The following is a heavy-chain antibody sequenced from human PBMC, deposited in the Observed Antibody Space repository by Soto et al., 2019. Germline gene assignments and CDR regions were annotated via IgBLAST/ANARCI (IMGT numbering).Heavy chain of an antibody. CDR2: IIPIFGTI. CDR1: GGTFSTYA. CDR3: AKGAVAGTPTSYYYYGMDV. Sequence: QVQLLQSGAEVKKPGSSVRVSCEASGGTFSTYAISWVRQAPGQGLEWMGEIIPIFGTINYAQKFQGRLTITADDSTATVYMDLRSLRSDDTALYYCAKGAVAGTPTSYYYYGMDVWGQGTTVTVSS. J-gene: IGHJ6*02. D-gene: IGHD6-19*01. V-gene: IGHV1-69*12.